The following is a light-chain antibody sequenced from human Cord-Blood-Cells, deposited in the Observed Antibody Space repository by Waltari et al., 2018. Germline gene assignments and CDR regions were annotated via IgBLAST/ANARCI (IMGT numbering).Light chain of an antibody. V-gene: IGLV1-40*01. CDR1: SSHIGAGYD. CDR2: GNS. J-gene: IGLJ2*01. CDR3: QSYDSSLSGYVV. Sequence: QSVLTQPPSVSGAPGQRVTISCTGTSSHIGAGYDVPWYQQLPGTAPKLLIYGNSNRPSGVPDRFSGSKSGTSASLAITGLQAEDEADYYCQSYDSSLSGYVVFGGGTKLTVL.